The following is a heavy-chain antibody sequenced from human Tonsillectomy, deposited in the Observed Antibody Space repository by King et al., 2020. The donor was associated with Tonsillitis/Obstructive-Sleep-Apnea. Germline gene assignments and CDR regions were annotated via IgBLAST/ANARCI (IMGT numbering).Heavy chain of an antibody. CDR2: ISGTDGGT. CDR3: AKDHYDFWSGYYTGDNY. CDR1: GFTFSSYA. V-gene: IGHV3-23*04. J-gene: IGHJ4*02. Sequence: VQLVESGGGLVQPGGSLRLSCAASGFTFSSYAMSCVRQAPGKGLEWVSAISGTDGGTYYADSVKGRFTIHRENSKNTLYLQMNSLRAEDTAIYYCAKDHYDFWSGYYTGDNYWGQGTLVPVSS. D-gene: IGHD3-3*01.